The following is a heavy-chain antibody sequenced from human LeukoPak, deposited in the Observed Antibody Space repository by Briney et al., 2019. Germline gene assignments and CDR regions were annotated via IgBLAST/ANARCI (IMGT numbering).Heavy chain of an antibody. Sequence: SGGSLRLSCAASGFTFSSYSMTWVRQAPGKGLEWVSSMSSGSRYIYYADSVRGRFTISRDNAKNSLYLLMNSLRAEDTAVYYCVGGDYYDSSGYSQFDYWGQGTLVTVSS. CDR2: MSSGSRYI. CDR1: GFTFSSYS. V-gene: IGHV3-21*01. CDR3: VGGDYYDSSGYSQFDY. J-gene: IGHJ4*02. D-gene: IGHD3-22*01.